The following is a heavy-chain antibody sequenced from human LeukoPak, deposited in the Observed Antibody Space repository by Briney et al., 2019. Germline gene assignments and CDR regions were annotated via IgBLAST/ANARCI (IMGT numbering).Heavy chain of an antibody. CDR3: VRDRPHNWFDP. J-gene: IGHJ5*02. Sequence: GASVKVSCKASGYTFSNYYIHWVRQAPGQGLEWMGVIKPDSGDTNYAQKFQGGVIMTRDTSTTTAYMELNRLTSDDTAVYYCVRDRPHNWFDPWGQGTLVTVSS. CDR1: GYTFSNYY. CDR2: IKPDSGDT. V-gene: IGHV1-2*02.